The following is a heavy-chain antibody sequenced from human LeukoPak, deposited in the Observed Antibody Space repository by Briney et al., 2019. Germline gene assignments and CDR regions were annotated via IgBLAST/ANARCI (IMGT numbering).Heavy chain of an antibody. CDR3: ARDPSPLDAFDI. CDR1: GGSISSYY. V-gene: IGHV4-59*01. Sequence: SETLSLTCTVSGGSISSYYWSWIRQPPGKGLEWIGYIYYSGSTNYNPSLKSRVTISVDTSKNHFCMKLSSVTAADTAVYYCARDPSPLDAFDIWGQGRMVTVSS. J-gene: IGHJ3*02. CDR2: IYYSGST.